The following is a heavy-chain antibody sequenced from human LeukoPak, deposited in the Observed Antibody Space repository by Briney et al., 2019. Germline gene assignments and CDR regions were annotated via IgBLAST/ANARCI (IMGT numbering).Heavy chain of an antibody. J-gene: IGHJ4*02. Sequence: GGSLRLSCAASGFTFSNHWMHWVRQAPGKGLVWVSRINGDGSSTTYADSVKGRFTISRDNAKNTLYLQMNSLRAEDTAVYYCARDVQAGPGYWGQGSLVTVSS. CDR2: INGDGSST. V-gene: IGHV3-74*01. CDR3: ARDVQAGPGY. D-gene: IGHD6-19*01. CDR1: GFTFSNHW.